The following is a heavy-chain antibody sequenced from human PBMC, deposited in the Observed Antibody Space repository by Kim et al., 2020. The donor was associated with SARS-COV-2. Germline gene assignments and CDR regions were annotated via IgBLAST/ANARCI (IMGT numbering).Heavy chain of an antibody. J-gene: IGHJ4*02. CDR3: ARAVGGWLHLDF. D-gene: IGHD5-12*01. V-gene: IGHV3-11*05. CDR1: GFTFSDYY. Sequence: GGSLRLSCAASGFTFSDYYMNWIRQTPGKGLEWVSYISSTSSYTNYADSVKGRFTISRDNAKNSLYLQMNSLRAEDTAVYYCARAVGGWLHLDFWGQGTLVTLSS. CDR2: ISSTSSYT.